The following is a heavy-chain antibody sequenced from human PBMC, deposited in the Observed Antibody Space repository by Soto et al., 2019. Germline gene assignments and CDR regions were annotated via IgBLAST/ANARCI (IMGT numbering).Heavy chain of an antibody. D-gene: IGHD3-22*01. J-gene: IGHJ4*02. CDR2: ISAYNGNT. CDR1: GYTFTSYG. CDR3: ARDQENPYYDSSGYYRY. Sequence: ASVKVSCKASGYTFTSYGLSWVRQAPGQGLEWMGWISAYNGNTNYAQNLKGRVTMTTDTSTSTSYMELRSLTFDDTAVYYCARDQENPYYDSSGYYRYWGQGTLVTVSS. V-gene: IGHV1-18*01.